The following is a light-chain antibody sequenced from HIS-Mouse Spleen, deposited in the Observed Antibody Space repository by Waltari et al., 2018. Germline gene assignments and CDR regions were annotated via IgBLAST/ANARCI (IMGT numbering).Light chain of an antibody. CDR3: YSTDSSGNHRV. CDR2: EDS. CDR1: ALPTKH. V-gene: IGLV3-10*01. Sequence: SYELTQPPSVSVSPGQTARNTYAGDALPTKHAYLYQQKAGHAPVLVIYEDSKRPSGIPERFSGSSSGTMATLTISGAQVEDEADYYCYSTDSSGNHRVFGGGTKLTVL. J-gene: IGLJ2*01.